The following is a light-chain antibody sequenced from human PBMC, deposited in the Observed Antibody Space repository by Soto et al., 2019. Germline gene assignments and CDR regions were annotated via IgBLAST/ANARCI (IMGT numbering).Light chain of an antibody. V-gene: IGKV3D-15*01. CDR3: QQYNSWPLT. CDR1: QSVSSN. Sequence: EIVMTQSPATLSVSPGGTATLSCRASQSVSSNLAWYQQKVGQAPRLLIYGASSRATGIPARFSGSGSGTEFTLTISSLQSEYFAVYFCQQYNSWPLTFGGGTKVEIK. J-gene: IGKJ4*01. CDR2: GAS.